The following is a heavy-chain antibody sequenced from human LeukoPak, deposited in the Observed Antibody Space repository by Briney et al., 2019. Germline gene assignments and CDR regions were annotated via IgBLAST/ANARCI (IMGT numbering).Heavy chain of an antibody. J-gene: IGHJ4*02. D-gene: IGHD6-13*01. CDR3: ARGGSRWPFDY. CDR1: VDTGTSVG. V-gene: IGHV1-18*01. Sequence: MVSCWKCVDTGTSVGLSGGRMTKEQRLEWMGWINVYNGNTNYAQKLQGRVTMTTDTSTSTAYMELRSLRSDDTAVYYCARGGSRWPFDYWGQGTLVTVSS. CDR2: INVYNGNT.